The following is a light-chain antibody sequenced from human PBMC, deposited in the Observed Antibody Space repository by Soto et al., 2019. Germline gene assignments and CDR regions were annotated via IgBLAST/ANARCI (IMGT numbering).Light chain of an antibody. J-gene: IGLJ1*01. CDR1: SSDVGGYNY. Sequence: QSALTQPASVSGSPGQSITISCTGTSSDVGGYNYVSWYQHHPGKAPKLLIYDVSNRPSGVSNRFSGSKSDNTASLTISGLLPEDEADYYCSSYTTSNTRQIVFGTGTKVTVL. V-gene: IGLV2-14*03. CDR3: SSYTTSNTRQIV. CDR2: DVS.